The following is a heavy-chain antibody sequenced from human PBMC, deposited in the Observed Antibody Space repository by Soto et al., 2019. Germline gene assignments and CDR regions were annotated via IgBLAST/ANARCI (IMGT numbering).Heavy chain of an antibody. CDR1: GGTFSNHA. V-gene: IGHV1-69*12. CDR3: AREVAADGTFREDVFDI. D-gene: IGHD6-13*01. CDR2: IIPIFTTK. J-gene: IGHJ3*02. Sequence: QVHLVQSGAEVKKPGSSVKVSCRASGGTFSNHAINWVRQAPGQGLEWMGRIIPIFTTKNYAQKFQGRVTITADXSXIXPYMELSSLKYDDTAIYYCAREVAADGTFREDVFDIWGQGTMVTVSS.